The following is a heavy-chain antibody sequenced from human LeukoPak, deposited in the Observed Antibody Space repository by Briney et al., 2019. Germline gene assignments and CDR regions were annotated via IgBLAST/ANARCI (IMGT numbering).Heavy chain of an antibody. CDR1: GLTFSSYW. Sequence: GGSLRLSCTASGLTFSSYWMTWVRQAPGKGLEGVANIKPDGREKYYVDSVKGRFTISRDNAKNSLYMQMNSLRAEDTAVYYCASGGGATRSGYAFDMRGQGTMVTVSS. D-gene: IGHD1-26*01. J-gene: IGHJ3*02. CDR3: ASGGGATRSGYAFDM. CDR2: IKPDGREK. V-gene: IGHV3-7*01.